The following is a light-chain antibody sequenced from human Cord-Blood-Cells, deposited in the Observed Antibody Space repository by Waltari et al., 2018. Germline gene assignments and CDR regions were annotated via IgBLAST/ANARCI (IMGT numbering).Light chain of an antibody. CDR2: EAS. CDR1: SSDVGRYNL. Sequence: QSALTQPASVSGSPGQSITISCTGTSSDVGRYNLVSWYQQHPGKAPKLMIYEASNRPSGVSNRFSGSKSGNTASLTISGLQAEDEADYYCCSYTGSSTFVFGGGTKLTVL. J-gene: IGLJ2*01. CDR3: CSYTGSSTFV. V-gene: IGLV2-23*01.